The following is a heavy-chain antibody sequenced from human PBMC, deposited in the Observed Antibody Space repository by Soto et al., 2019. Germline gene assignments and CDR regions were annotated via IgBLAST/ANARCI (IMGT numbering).Heavy chain of an antibody. Sequence: SETLSLTCTVSGGSISSYYWSWIRQPPGKGLEWIGYIYYSGSTNYNPSLKSRVTISVDTSKNQFSLKLSSVAAADTAVYYCARRIFGVTATPKNYYYYYYMDVWGKGTTVTVSS. J-gene: IGHJ6*03. CDR2: IYYSGST. CDR3: ARRIFGVTATPKNYYYYYYMDV. D-gene: IGHD3-3*02. V-gene: IGHV4-59*08. CDR1: GGSISSYY.